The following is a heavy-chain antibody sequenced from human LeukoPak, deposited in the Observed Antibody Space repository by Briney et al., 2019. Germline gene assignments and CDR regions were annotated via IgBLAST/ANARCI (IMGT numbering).Heavy chain of an antibody. CDR3: ARTITIFGVVIIGNYFDY. CDR1: GYTFINYG. Sequence: GASVKVSCKASGYTFINYGISWVRQAPGQGLEWMGGIIPIFGTANYAQKFQGRVTVTADKSTSTAYMELSSLRSEDTAVYYCARTITIFGVVIIGNYFDYWGQGTLVTVSS. J-gene: IGHJ4*02. CDR2: IIPIFGTA. D-gene: IGHD3-3*01. V-gene: IGHV1-69*06.